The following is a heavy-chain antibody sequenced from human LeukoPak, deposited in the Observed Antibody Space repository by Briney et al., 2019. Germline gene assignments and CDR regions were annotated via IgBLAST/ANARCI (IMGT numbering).Heavy chain of an antibody. CDR3: ARAGGSYTGDY. J-gene: IGHJ4*02. CDR2: IYYSGST. D-gene: IGHD1-26*01. V-gene: IGHV4-31*03. CDR1: GGPISSGGYY. Sequence: SQTLSLTCTVSGGPISSGGYYWCWIRQHPGKGLEWIGYIYYSGSTYYNPSLKSRVTISVDTSKNQLSLKLSSVTAADTAVYYCARAGGSYTGDYWGQGTLVTVSS.